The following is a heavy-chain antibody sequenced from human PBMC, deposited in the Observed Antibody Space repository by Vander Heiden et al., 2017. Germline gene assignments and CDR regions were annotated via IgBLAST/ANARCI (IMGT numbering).Heavy chain of an antibody. V-gene: IGHV3-21*01. CDR1: GFTFSSYS. Sequence: EVQLVESGGGLVKPGGSLRLSCAASGFTFSSYSMNWVRQAPGKGLEWFSSISSSSSYIYYADSVKGRFTISRDNAKNSLYLQMNSLRAEDTAVYYCARDRGAASLLYYYYGMDAWGQGTTVTVSS. CDR3: ARDRGAASLLYYYYGMDA. CDR2: ISSSSSYI. J-gene: IGHJ6*02. D-gene: IGHD5-18*01.